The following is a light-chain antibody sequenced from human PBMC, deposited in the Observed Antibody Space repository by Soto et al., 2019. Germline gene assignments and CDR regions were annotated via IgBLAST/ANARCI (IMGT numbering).Light chain of an antibody. CDR1: QDIGVW. V-gene: IGKV1-5*01. CDR3: QLYSAYPYP. J-gene: IGKJ2*01. Sequence: DIQMTQSPSTLSASVGDRVTITCRASQDIGVWLAWYQQKPGIVPTLLIFHASTLRPGVPSRFSGSGSGTEFTLSISSLQPDDFATYYCQLYSAYPYPFGQGTKLEIK. CDR2: HAS.